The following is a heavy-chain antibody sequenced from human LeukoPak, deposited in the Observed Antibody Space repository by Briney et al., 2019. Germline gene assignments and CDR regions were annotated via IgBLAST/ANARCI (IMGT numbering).Heavy chain of an antibody. CDR1: DDSFSTHY. V-gene: IGHV4-59*11. CDR2: ISYSGST. J-gene: IGHJ3*02. D-gene: IGHD4-17*01. Sequence: SETLSLTCTVSDDSFSTHYWNWIRQPPGKGLEWIGYISYSGSTNYNPSPKSRVTILVDTSKKKFSLKQSSMTAADKAVYYCGRDSATVTKGFDIWGQGTLVTVSS. CDR3: GRDSATVTKGFDI.